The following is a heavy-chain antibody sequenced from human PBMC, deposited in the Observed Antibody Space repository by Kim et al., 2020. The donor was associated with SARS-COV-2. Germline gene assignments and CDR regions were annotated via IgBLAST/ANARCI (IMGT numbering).Heavy chain of an antibody. D-gene: IGHD3-22*01. CDR1: GFSFSSYE. CDR2: IYSAARNT. V-gene: IGHV3-48*03. Sequence: GGSLRLSCAASGFSFSSYEMSWVRQAPGKGLEWISHIYSAARNTYYADSVKGRFTISRDNAKNSLYLQMDSLRAEDTAVYYCAWGRGAGYYFDPSGDFWG. CDR3: AWGRGAGYYFDPSGDF. J-gene: IGHJ3*01.